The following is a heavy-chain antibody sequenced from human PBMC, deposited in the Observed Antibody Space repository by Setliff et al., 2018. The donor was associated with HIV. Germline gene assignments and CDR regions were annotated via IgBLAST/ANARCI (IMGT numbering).Heavy chain of an antibody. Sequence: PGGSLRLSCAASGFTVSRNYMSWVRQAPGKGLEWVSVIYSGGSTYYADSVRGRFTISRDNARNSLVLQMNSLRADDTAVYYCARVRPLGYCSTGACPPDYWGQGTLVTVSS. CDR1: GFTVSRNY. V-gene: IGHV3-53*01. CDR2: IYSGGST. J-gene: IGHJ4*02. D-gene: IGHD2-8*01. CDR3: ARVRPLGYCSTGACPPDY.